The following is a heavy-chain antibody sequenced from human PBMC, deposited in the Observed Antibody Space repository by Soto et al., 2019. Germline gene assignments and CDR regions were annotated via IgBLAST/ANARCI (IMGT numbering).Heavy chain of an antibody. Sequence: ASVKVSCKVSGYTLTELSMHWVRQAPGKGLEWMGGFDPEDGETIYAQKFQGRVTMTVDTSTDTAYMELSSLRSEDTAVYYCVLVGASGSDGDDHWGQGTMVTVPS. J-gene: IGHJ3*01. CDR2: FDPEDGET. CDR3: VLVGASGSDGDDH. V-gene: IGHV1-24*01. CDR1: GYTLTELS. D-gene: IGHD4-17*01.